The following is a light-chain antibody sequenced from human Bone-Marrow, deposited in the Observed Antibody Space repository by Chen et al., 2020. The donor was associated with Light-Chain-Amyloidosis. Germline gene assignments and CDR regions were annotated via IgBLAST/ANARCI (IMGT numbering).Light chain of an antibody. CDR3: QSADSSGTYEVI. Sequence: SYELTQPPSVSVSPGQTARITCSGEDLPTKYAYWYQQKPGQAPVLVIHRDTERPSGISERFSGSSSGTTTTLTSSGDQAEDEADYHCQSADSSGTYEVIFGGGTKLTVL. CDR2: RDT. CDR1: DLPTKY. V-gene: IGLV3-25*03. J-gene: IGLJ2*01.